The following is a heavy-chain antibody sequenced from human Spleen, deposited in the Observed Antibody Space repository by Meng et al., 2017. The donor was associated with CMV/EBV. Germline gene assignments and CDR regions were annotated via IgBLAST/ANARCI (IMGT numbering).Heavy chain of an antibody. Sequence: LTCTVSGDSISIAGYYWSWLRQLPGKGLEWIGYIHYSGSTYYNPSLKRRLNMSVDTSKSQFSMKLTSVTAADTAVYYCARDGVRSDWGQGTLVTVSS. CDR2: IHYSGST. J-gene: IGHJ4*02. V-gene: IGHV4-31*03. CDR3: ARDGVRSD. D-gene: IGHD3-3*01. CDR1: GDSISIAGYY.